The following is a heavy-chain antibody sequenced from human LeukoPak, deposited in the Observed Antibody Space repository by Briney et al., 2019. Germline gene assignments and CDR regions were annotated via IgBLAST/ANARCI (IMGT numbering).Heavy chain of an antibody. CDR2: ISSSSSYI. D-gene: IGHD3-10*01. CDR1: GFTFSSYS. Sequence: GGSLRLSCAASGFTFSSYSMNWVRQAPGKGLEWVSSISSSSSYIYYADSVKGRFTISRDNAKNSLYLQMNSLRAEDTAVYYCARSMVIPMVRGVITPFDYWGQGTLVTVSS. J-gene: IGHJ4*02. V-gene: IGHV3-21*01. CDR3: ARSMVIPMVRGVITPFDY.